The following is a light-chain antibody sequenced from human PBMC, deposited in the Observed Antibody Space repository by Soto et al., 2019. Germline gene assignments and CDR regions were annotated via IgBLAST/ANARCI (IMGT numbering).Light chain of an antibody. CDR3: QQFNHDSWP. V-gene: IGKV1-9*01. Sequence: QLTQSTSSLSASVGDRVTIACRASPGSSTSFAWCQHKPVKPPKLLIYASSTLHSGVPSRFRGSGPGTEVSLTITSLQPEDFATYYCQQFNHDSWPFGQGPK. J-gene: IGKJ1*01. CDR2: ASS. CDR1: PGSSTS.